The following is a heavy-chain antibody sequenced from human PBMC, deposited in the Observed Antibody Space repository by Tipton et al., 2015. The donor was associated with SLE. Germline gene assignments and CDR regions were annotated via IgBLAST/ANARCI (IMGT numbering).Heavy chain of an antibody. CDR2: IYTSGST. J-gene: IGHJ2*01. V-gene: IGHV4-61*02. CDR3: AREGYDFWSGPTGYFDL. Sequence: TLPLTCTVSGGSISSGSYYWSWIRQPAGKGLEWIGRIYTSGSTNYNPSLKSRVTISVDTSKNQFSLKLSSVTAADTAVYYCAREGYDFWSGPTGYFDLWGRGTLVTVSS. CDR1: GGSISSGSYY. D-gene: IGHD3-3*01.